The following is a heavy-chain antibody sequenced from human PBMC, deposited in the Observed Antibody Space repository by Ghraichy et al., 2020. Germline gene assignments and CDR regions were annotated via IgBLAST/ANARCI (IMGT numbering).Heavy chain of an antibody. CDR1: GYSFTSYW. CDR2: IYPGDSDT. J-gene: IGHJ3*02. V-gene: IGHV5-51*01. D-gene: IGHD4-23*01. Sequence: GESLNISCKGSGYSFTSYWIGWVRQMPGKGLEWMGIIYPGDSDTRYSPSFQGQVTISADKSISTAYLQWSSLKASDTAMYYCASSFRPRVGGNFDAFDIWGQGTMVTVSS. CDR3: ASSFRPRVGGNFDAFDI.